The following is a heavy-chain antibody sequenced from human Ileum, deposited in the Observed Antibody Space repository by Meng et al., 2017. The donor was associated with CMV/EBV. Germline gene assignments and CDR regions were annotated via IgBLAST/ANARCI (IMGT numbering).Heavy chain of an antibody. CDR1: GFTFSSYS. D-gene: IGHD3-10*01. CDR3: ARSFFGSGSYYSQY. J-gene: IGHJ4*02. CDR2: ISSSSSSI. Sequence: SCAASGFTFSSYSMNWVRQAPGKGLEWVSYISSSSSSIYYADSVKGRFTISRDNAKNSLYLQMNSLRDEDTAVYYCARSFFGSGSYYSQYWGQGTLVTVSS. V-gene: IGHV3-48*02.